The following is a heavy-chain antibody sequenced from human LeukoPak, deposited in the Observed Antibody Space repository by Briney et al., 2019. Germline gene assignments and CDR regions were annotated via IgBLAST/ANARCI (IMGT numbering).Heavy chain of an antibody. Sequence: ASVKASCKASGHTFTGYYIHWVRQAPGQGLEWMGWINPNSGGTNYAQKFQGRVTMARDTSISTAYMELSRLTSDDTAIYYCARGSTVTTLPYFYYFMDVWGKGTTVTVSS. CDR1: GHTFTGYY. V-gene: IGHV1-2*02. D-gene: IGHD4-17*01. CDR2: INPNSGGT. J-gene: IGHJ6*03. CDR3: ARGSTVTTLPYFYYFMDV.